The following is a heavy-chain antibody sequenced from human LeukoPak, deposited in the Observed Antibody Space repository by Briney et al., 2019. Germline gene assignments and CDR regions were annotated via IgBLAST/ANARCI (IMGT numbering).Heavy chain of an antibody. CDR1: GGSISSSSYY. D-gene: IGHD3-10*01. J-gene: IGHJ4*02. Sequence: SETLSLTCTVSGGSISSSSYYWGWIRQPPGKGLEWIGSIYYSGSTYYNPSLKSRVTISVDTSKNQFSLKLSSVTAADTAVYYCARSKHYNGSGSYEGHYFDYWGQGTLVTVSS. CDR2: IYYSGST. CDR3: ARSKHYNGSGSYEGHYFDY. V-gene: IGHV4-39*07.